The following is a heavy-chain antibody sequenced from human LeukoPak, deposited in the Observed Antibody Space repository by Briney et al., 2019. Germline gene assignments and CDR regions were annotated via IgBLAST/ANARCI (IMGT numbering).Heavy chain of an antibody. Sequence: GGSLRLSCAASRFTFHESTMHWVRQGPGRGLEWVALISWNAGSTYYADSVKGRFTISRDNSKNFLYLQMNSLRTEDTALYYCAKGNHYNSEEYNWFDSWGQGTLVTVSS. CDR1: RFTFHEST. CDR3: AKGNHYNSEEYNWFDS. J-gene: IGHJ5*01. CDR2: ISWNAGST. V-gene: IGHV3-43*01. D-gene: IGHD5-24*01.